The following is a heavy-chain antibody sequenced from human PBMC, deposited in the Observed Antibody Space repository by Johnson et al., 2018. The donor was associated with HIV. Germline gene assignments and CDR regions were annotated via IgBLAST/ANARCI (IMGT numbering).Heavy chain of an antibody. D-gene: IGHD3-10*01. J-gene: IGHJ3*02. CDR3: ARGVLWFGELLEAFDI. V-gene: IGHV3-23*04. Sequence: VPLVESGGGLIQPGGSLGLSSAASGFNVRTTTMTWVRQAPGKGLEWVSTIRGSGGSPYSADSVQGRFSISRDNSENTLYLQMNSLRAEDTAVYYCARGVLWFGELLEAFDIWGQGTMVTVSS. CDR1: GFNVRTTT. CDR2: IRGSGGSP.